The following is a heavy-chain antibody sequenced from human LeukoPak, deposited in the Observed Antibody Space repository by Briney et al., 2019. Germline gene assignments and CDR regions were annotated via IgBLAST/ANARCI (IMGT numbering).Heavy chain of an antibody. CDR2: ISYDGSNK. J-gene: IGHJ4*02. V-gene: IGHV3-30*18. Sequence: GGSLRLSCAASGFTFSSYSMHWVRQAPGKGLEWVAVISYDGSNKYYADSVKGRFTISRDNSKNTLYLQMNSLRAEGTAVYYCAKGEGIDYWGQGTLVTVSS. CDR1: GFTFSSYS. CDR3: AKGEGIDY.